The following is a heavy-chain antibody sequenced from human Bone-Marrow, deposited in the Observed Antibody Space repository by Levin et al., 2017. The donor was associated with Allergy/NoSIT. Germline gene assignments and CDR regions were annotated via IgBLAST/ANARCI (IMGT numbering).Heavy chain of an antibody. J-gene: IGHJ4*02. D-gene: IGHD3-10*01. Sequence: SQTLSLTCTVSGGSISGYYWSWVRQPPGKGLEWVGHIFYSGSTNYNPSLKSRVTISINTSKNQFSLNLTSVTAADTAFYYCARSVAGEFDYWGQGTLVTVHS. CDR3: ARSVAGEFDY. V-gene: IGHV4-59*01. CDR1: GGSISGYY. CDR2: IFYSGST.